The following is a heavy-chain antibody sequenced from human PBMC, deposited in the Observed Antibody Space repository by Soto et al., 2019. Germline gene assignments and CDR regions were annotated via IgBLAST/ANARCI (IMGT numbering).Heavy chain of an antibody. J-gene: IGHJ4*02. V-gene: IGHV1-69*02. D-gene: IGHD3-10*01. Sequence: SVKVSCKASGGTFSSYTISWVRQAPGQGLEWMGRIIPILGIANYAQKFQGRVTITADKSTSTAYMELSSLRSEDTAVYYCARAPMVRGVMPIYKDYWGQGTLVTVSS. CDR1: GGTFSSYT. CDR2: IIPILGIA. CDR3: ARAPMVRGVMPIYKDY.